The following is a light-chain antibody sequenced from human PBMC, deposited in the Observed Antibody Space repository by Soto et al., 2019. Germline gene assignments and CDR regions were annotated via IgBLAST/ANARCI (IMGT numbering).Light chain of an antibody. Sequence: EIVMTQSPVTLSMSPGERATLSCRAGQSISSSLAWYQQKPGQPPRLLIYGASTRATGIPARFTGSGSGTEFTLTISSLQFDDSAVYYCQQYNNWPGTFGQGTRWISN. V-gene: IGKV3-15*01. CDR3: QQYNNWPGT. J-gene: IGKJ1*01. CDR1: QSISSS. CDR2: GAS.